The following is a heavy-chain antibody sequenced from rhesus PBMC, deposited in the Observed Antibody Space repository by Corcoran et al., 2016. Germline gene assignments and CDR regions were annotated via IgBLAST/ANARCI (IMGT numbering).Heavy chain of an antibody. D-gene: IGHD4-23*01. CDR1: GGSISGYYL. Sequence: QVQLQESGPGVVKPSETLSLTCAVSGGSISGYYLWSWIRQPPGKGLEWIGYIYGGSGSTSYNPSLKSRVIISIDTSKNQFSLKLSSVTAADTAVYYCARERGYSNYGDYWGQGVLVTVSS. CDR3: ARERGYSNYGDY. V-gene: IGHV4S7*01. CDR2: IYGGSGST. J-gene: IGHJ4*01.